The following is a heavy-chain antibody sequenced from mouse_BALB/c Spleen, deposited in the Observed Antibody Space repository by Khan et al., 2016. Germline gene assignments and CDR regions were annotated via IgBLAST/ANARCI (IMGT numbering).Heavy chain of an antibody. CDR2: INPDSSTI. CDR1: GFDFSRYW. V-gene: IGHV4-1*02. CDR3: ASTVWYFAG. J-gene: IGHJ1*01. Sequence: EVKLLESGGGLVQPGGSLKLSCAASGFDFSRYWMSWVRQAPGKGLEWIGEINPDSSTINYTPSLKDKSIISRDTATNTLYLQMSNVRAAAPALYCWASTVWYFAGGGAWTTVTVSA.